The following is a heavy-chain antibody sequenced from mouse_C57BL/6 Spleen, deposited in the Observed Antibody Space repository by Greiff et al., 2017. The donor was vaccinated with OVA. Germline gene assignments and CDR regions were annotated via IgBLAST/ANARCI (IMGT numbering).Heavy chain of an antibody. CDR2: IYPRDGST. D-gene: IGHD1-1*01. CDR1: GYTFTDHT. J-gene: IGHJ2*01. CDR3: ARGGFITTVPLDY. V-gene: IGHV1-78*01. Sequence: VKLMESDAELVKPGASVKISCKVSGYTFTDHTIHWMKQRPEQGLEWIGYIYPRDGSTKYNEKFKGKATLTADKSSSTAYMQLNSLTSEDSAVYFCARGGFITTVPLDYWGQGTTLTVSS.